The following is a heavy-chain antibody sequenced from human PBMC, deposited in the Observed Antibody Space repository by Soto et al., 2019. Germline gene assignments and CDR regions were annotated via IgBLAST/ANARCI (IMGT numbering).Heavy chain of an antibody. CDR1: GFTFSTYS. J-gene: IGHJ4*02. D-gene: IGHD6-6*01. V-gene: IGHV3-21*01. CDR3: SRDHSSSSGEFDY. Sequence: VGSLRLSCAASGFTFSTYSMNWVRQAPGKGLEWVSSISGNSDYIYDADSVKGRFTVSRDNARNSLYLQMNSLRAEDTAAYYCSRDHSSSSGEFDYWGQGTLVTVS. CDR2: ISGNSDYI.